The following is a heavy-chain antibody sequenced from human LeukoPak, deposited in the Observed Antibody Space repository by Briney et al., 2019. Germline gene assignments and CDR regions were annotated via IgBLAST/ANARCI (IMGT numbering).Heavy chain of an antibody. D-gene: IGHD3-10*01. CDR1: GGSFTSSNW. J-gene: IGHJ4*02. CDR2: TYHSGST. V-gene: IGHV4-4*02. CDR3: ARALGEPLNY. Sequence: KASETLSLTCTVSGGSFTSSNWWTWVRQPPGKGLEWIGETYHSGSTNYNPSLKSRVTISLDKSKNQLSLKLTSVTAADTAVYYCARALGEPLNYWGQGILVTVSS.